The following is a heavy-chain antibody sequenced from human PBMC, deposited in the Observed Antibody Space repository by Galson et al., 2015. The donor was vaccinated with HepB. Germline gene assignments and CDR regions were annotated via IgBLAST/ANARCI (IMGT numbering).Heavy chain of an antibody. CDR2: ISAYNGNT. Sequence: SVKVSCKASGYTFTSYGISWVRQAPGQGLEWMGWISAYNGNTNYAQKLQGRVTMTTDTSTSTAYMELRSLRSDDTAVYYCARARGKDYGDFEWYYFDYWGQGTLVTVSS. CDR3: ARARGKDYGDFEWYYFDY. V-gene: IGHV1-18*01. D-gene: IGHD4-17*01. CDR1: GYTFTSYG. J-gene: IGHJ4*02.